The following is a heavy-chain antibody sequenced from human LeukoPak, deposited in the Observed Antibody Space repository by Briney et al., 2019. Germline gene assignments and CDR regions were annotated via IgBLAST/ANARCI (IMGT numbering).Heavy chain of an antibody. CDR2: IYRGGST. J-gene: IGHJ4*02. CDR1: GFTVSSNY. Sequence: GGSLRLSCAASGFTVSSNYMSWVRQAPGKGLEWVSVIYRGGSTYYADSVKGRFTISRDNSKNTLYLQMNSLRAEDTAVYYCVKDYDFWSGYYSPTRGYFDYWGQGTLVTVSS. CDR3: VKDYDFWSGYYSPTRGYFDY. V-gene: IGHV3-66*02. D-gene: IGHD3-3*01.